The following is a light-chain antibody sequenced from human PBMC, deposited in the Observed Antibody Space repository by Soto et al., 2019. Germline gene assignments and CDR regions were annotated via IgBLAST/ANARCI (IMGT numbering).Light chain of an antibody. Sequence: EIMLTQSPGSLSLSPGERATLSCRASQYVSSSFLAWYQQKPGQAPRLLIYGASSRATGIPDRFSGSGSGTDFTLTISRLEPEDFAVYYCQQYGSSLYTFGQGTKLYIK. J-gene: IGKJ2*01. CDR1: QYVSSSF. V-gene: IGKV3-20*01. CDR3: QQYGSSLYT. CDR2: GAS.